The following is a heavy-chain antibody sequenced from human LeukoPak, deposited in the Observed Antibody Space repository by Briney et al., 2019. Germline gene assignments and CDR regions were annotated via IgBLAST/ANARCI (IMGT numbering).Heavy chain of an antibody. CDR1: GGTFSSYA. Sequence: SVKVSCKASGGTFSSYANSWVRQAPGQGLEWMGGIIPIFGTANYAQKFQGRVTITADESTSTAYMELSSLRSEDTAVYYCARDDGEVATGYYYGMDVWGKGTTVTVSS. CDR2: IIPIFGTA. D-gene: IGHD5-12*01. J-gene: IGHJ6*04. V-gene: IGHV1-69*01. CDR3: ARDDGEVATGYYYGMDV.